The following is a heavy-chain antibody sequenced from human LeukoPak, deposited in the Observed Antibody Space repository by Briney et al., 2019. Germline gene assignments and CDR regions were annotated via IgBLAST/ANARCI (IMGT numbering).Heavy chain of an antibody. J-gene: IGHJ5*02. V-gene: IGHV4-59*01. D-gene: IGHD6-19*01. CDR3: AKDRSSGWFNWFDP. CDR2: IYYSGST. CDR1: GGSISSYY. Sequence: SETLSLTCTVSGGSISSYYWSWIRQPPGKGLEWIGYIYYSGSTNYNPSLKSRVTISVDTSKSQFSLKLSSVTAADTAVYYCAKDRSSGWFNWFDPWGQGTLVTVSS.